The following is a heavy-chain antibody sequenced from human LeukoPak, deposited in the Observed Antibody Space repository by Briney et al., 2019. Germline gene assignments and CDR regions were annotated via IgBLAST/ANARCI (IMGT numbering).Heavy chain of an antibody. CDR1: GGSISSYY. J-gene: IGHJ3*02. CDR2: IYYSGST. CDR3: ARTPGYSYGYAFDI. D-gene: IGHD5-18*01. Sequence: PSETLSLTCTVSGGSISSYYWSWIRQPPGKGLEWIGYIYYSGSTNYNPSLKSRVTISVDTSKNQFSLKLSSVTAADTAVYYCARTPGYSYGYAFDIWGQGTMVTVSS. V-gene: IGHV4-59*01.